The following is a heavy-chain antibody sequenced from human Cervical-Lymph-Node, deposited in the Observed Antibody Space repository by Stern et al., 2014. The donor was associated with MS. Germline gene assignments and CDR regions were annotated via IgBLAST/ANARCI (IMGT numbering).Heavy chain of an antibody. CDR2: IDPNSGGA. J-gene: IGHJ6*02. CDR3: ARQYCSGGKCHSSAYNYNGMDV. CDR1: GYSFTGYY. Sequence: QVQLVQFGAEVKKPGASVKVSCKASGYSFTGYYIHWVRRGPGQGLEWMGRIDPNSGGANYAQRFQGGVTLTRDTSISTAYMELSSLTSDDTAIYYCARQYCSGGKCHSSAYNYNGMDVWGQGTTVTVSS. D-gene: IGHD2-15*01. V-gene: IGHV1-2*06.